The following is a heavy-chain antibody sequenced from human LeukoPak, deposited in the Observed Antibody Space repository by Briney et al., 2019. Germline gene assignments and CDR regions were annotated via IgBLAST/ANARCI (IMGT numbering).Heavy chain of an antibody. V-gene: IGHV4-59*01. CDR3: ARVYSGYDYYFDY. D-gene: IGHD5-12*01. CDR2: IYYSGST. J-gene: IGHJ4*02. CDR1: GGSISRYY. Sequence: SETLSLTCTVSGGSISRYYWSWIRQPPGKGLEWIGYIYYSGSTNYNPSLKSRVTISVDTSKNQFSLKLSSVTAADTAVYYCARVYSGYDYYFDYWGQGTLVTVSS.